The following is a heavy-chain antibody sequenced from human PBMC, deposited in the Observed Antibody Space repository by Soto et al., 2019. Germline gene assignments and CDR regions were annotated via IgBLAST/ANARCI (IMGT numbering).Heavy chain of an antibody. V-gene: IGHV4-34*01. J-gene: IGHJ4*02. Sequence: SETLSLTCAVYGGSFSGYYWSWVRQPPGKGLEWMGEINHSGSTNYNPSLKSRVTIAVDTSTNQFYLTLSSVNAADKAVYYCARVKLVGGAYYDSSGYPTYFDYWGQGTLVTVS. CDR3: ARVKLVGGAYYDSSGYPTYFDY. CDR1: GGSFSGYY. CDR2: INHSGST. D-gene: IGHD3-22*01.